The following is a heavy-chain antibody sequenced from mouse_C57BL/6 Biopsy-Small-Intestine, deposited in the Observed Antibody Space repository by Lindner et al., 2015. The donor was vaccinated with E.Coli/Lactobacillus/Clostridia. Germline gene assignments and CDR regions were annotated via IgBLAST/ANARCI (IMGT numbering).Heavy chain of an antibody. J-gene: IGHJ4*01. CDR1: GYAFSSSW. CDR2: IYPGDGNT. CDR3: ARNRTYAMDY. Sequence: VQLQESGPELLKPGASVKISCKTSGYAFSSSWMNWVKQRPGKGLEWIGRIYPGDGNTDYNGKFKGKATLTADKSSSTAYMQLSSLTSEDSAVYFCARNRTYAMDYWGQGTSVTVSS. V-gene: IGHV1-82*01.